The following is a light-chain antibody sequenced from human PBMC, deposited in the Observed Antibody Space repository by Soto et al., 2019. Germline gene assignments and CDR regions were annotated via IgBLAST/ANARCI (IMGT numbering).Light chain of an antibody. CDR1: QDINTY. CDR2: AAS. CDR3: QQLKSSPPSS. V-gene: IGKV1-9*01. Sequence: DIQLTQSPSFVSASVGDRVTITCRASQDINTYLAWYQQKPGKSPNLLIYAASTLQRGVPSRFSGSGSGTAFTLTINSLQPADFATYYCQQLKSSPPSSFGQGTKLEIK. J-gene: IGKJ2*03.